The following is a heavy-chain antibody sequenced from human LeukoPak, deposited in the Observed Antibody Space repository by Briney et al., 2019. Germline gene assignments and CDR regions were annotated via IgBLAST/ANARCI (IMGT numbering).Heavy chain of an antibody. CDR1: GFTFSSYA. Sequence: PGGSLRLSCAASGFTFSSYAMSWVRQAPGKGLEWVSAISGSGGGTYYADSVKGRFTISRDNSKNTLYLQMNSLRAEDTAVYYCAKAAVAAYFYYYGMDVWGQGTTVTVSS. CDR3: AKAAVAAYFYYYGMDV. CDR2: ISGSGGGT. D-gene: IGHD6-19*01. J-gene: IGHJ6*02. V-gene: IGHV3-23*01.